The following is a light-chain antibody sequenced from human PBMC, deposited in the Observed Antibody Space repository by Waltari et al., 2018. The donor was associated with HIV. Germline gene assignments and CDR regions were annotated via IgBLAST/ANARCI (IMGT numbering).Light chain of an antibody. Sequence: QSALTQPPSASGSPGQSVTLSCTGTSSDIGGYNYVPWYQQHPGKAPKLIIYEVTKRPSGLPNRFSGSKSGNTASLTVSGLQAEDEADYYCVSYAGSNTVIFGGGTRLTVL. CDR2: EVT. CDR1: SSDIGGYNY. V-gene: IGLV2-8*01. J-gene: IGLJ2*01. CDR3: VSYAGSNTVI.